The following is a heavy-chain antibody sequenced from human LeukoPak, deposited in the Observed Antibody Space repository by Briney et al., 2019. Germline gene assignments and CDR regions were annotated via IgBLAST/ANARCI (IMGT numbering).Heavy chain of an antibody. CDR2: IYYSGST. CDR3: ARHGITMVRGAMPFDY. CDR1: GGSISSYY. D-gene: IGHD3-10*01. Sequence: SETLSLTCTVSGGSISSYYWSWIRQPPGKGLEWIGYIYYSGSTNYNPSLKSRVTISVDTSKNQFSLKLSSVTAADMAVYYCARHGITMVRGAMPFDYWGQGTLVTVSS. J-gene: IGHJ4*02. V-gene: IGHV4-59*08.